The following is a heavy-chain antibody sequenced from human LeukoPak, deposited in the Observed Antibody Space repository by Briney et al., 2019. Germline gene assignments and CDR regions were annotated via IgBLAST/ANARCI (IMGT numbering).Heavy chain of an antibody. CDR1: GFSFSSYS. Sequence: GGSLRLSCTASGFSFSSYSMNWVRQAPGKGLEWVSSISSSSSYIYYADSVKGRFTISRDNAKNSLYLQMNSLRAEDTAVYYCARFAAGGSYYYYMDVWGKGTTVTVSS. J-gene: IGHJ6*03. V-gene: IGHV3-21*01. D-gene: IGHD6-25*01. CDR3: ARFAAGGSYYYYMDV. CDR2: ISSSSSYI.